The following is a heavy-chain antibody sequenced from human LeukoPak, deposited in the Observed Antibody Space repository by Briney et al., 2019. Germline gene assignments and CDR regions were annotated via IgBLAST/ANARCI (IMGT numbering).Heavy chain of an antibody. CDR3: ARHVVVVPAAIDAFDI. CDR2: IYYIGST. J-gene: IGHJ3*02. Sequence: SETLSLTCTVSGGSISSYYWSWIRQPPGKGLEWIGYIYYIGSTNYNPSLKSRVTISVDTSKNQFSLKLSSVTAADTAVYYCARHVVVVPAAIDAFDIWGQGTMVTVSS. D-gene: IGHD2-2*01. V-gene: IGHV4-59*08. CDR1: GGSISSYY.